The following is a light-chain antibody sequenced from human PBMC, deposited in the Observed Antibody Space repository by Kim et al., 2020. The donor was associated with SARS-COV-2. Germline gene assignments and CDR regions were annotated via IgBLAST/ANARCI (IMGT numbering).Light chain of an antibody. J-gene: IGLJ3*02. CDR1: SSNIGAGYD. V-gene: IGLV1-40*01. CDR2: RNT. CDR3: QSYDSSLSGSV. Sequence: RVTISCTGGSSNIGAGYDVHWYKQLPGTAPKLLIYRNTNRPSGVPDRFSGSESGTAASLAITGLQAEDEGDYYCQSYDSSLSGSVFGGGTQLTVL.